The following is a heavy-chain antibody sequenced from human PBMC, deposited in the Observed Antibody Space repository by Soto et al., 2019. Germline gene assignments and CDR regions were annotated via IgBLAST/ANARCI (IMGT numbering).Heavy chain of an antibody. V-gene: IGHV3-23*01. CDR2: ISVSGGST. Sequence: GGSLRLSCAASGFAFSIYAMSLVRQAPGKGLEWVSAISVSGGSTYYADSVKGRFTISRDNSKNTLYLQMNSLRAEDTAVYYCANGQGSKKYYYDSSGQYPYFDYSGQGTXVPVSS. D-gene: IGHD3-22*01. CDR1: GFAFSIYA. CDR3: ANGQGSKKYYYDSSGQYPYFDY. J-gene: IGHJ4*02.